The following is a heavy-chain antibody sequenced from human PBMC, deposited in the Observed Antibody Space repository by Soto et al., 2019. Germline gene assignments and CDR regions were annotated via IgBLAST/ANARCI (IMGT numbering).Heavy chain of an antibody. CDR1: GDSISSRSYY. CDR3: ARQRTSVVTQAYFDV. J-gene: IGHJ4*02. D-gene: IGHD2-21*02. V-gene: IGHV4-39*01. Sequence: SETLSLTCTVTGDSISSRSYYWGWIRQPPWKGLEWIGSIYYSGSTYNNPSLRSRVSMSIDTSKDQFSLKLKSVTAADTALYFCARQRTSVVTQAYFDVWGPGXLGT. CDR2: IYYSGST.